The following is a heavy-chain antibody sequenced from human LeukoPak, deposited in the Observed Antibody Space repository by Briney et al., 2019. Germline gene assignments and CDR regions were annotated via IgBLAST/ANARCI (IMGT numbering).Heavy chain of an antibody. Sequence: PSETLSLTCTVSGDPISSHSGYKWNWIRQAPGKGLAWIGYVYYSGTTSYNPSVNSRVTISVDTSKNQFSLKLTSVTAAATAVYYCAREWSAFDYWGQGTLVTVSS. CDR3: AREWSAFDY. V-gene: IGHV4-61*08. CDR1: GDPISSHSGYK. CDR2: VYYSGTT. J-gene: IGHJ4*02. D-gene: IGHD3-3*01.